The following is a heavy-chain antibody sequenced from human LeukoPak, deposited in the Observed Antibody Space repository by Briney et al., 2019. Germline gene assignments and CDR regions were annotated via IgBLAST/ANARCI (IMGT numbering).Heavy chain of an antibody. CDR1: GGSFSGYY. V-gene: IGHV4-34*01. Sequence: SETLSLTCAVYGGSFSGYYWSWIRQPPGKGLEWIGEINHSGSTNYNPSLKSRVTISVDTSKNQFSLKLSSVTAADTAVYHCARGRAYRSSTSCYTSGYYYYYYMDVWGKGTTVTVSS. CDR3: ARGRAYRSSTSCYTSGYYYYYYMDV. D-gene: IGHD2-2*02. J-gene: IGHJ6*03. CDR2: INHSGST.